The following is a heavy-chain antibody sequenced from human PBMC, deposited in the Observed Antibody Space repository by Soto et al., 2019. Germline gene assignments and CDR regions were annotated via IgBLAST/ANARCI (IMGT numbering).Heavy chain of an antibody. CDR1: GGSVSSGVDY. CDR2: TSYTGST. D-gene: IGHD2-15*01. J-gene: IGHJ4*02. CDR3: ATMGTPATGLYFFDY. V-gene: IGHV4-30-4*08. Sequence: SETMCVTCTVSGGSVSSGVDYWNWIKKHPGKGLEWIGYTSYTGSTYYNPSLKSRVTISVDTSKSQFSLNLSFVTAADTAVYYCATMGTPATGLYFFDYWGQGSLVTVSS.